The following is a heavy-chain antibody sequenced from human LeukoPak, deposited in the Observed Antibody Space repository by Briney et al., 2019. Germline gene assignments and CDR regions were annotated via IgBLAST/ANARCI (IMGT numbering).Heavy chain of an antibody. J-gene: IGHJ3*02. D-gene: IGHD3-22*01. CDR3: ARCDYDRSGPRSLGAYNI. Sequence: GGSLRLSCAASGFTVSSNYMSWVRQAPGKGLEWVALIWYDAANQYYGDSVKGRFTISRDNSKNMLYLQMNSLRADDTGVYYCARCDYDRSGPRSLGAYNIWGQGTMVTVSS. CDR2: IWYDAANQ. CDR1: GFTVSSNY. V-gene: IGHV3-33*08.